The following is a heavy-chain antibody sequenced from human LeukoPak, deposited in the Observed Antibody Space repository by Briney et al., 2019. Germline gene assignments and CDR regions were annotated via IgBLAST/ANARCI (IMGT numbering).Heavy chain of an antibody. J-gene: IGHJ1*01. Sequence: GGSLRLSCVGSGFTFDDHGLRWVRQGSGKGLEWVAGINWNGGSKGYADSVKGRFTISRDNAQNSLYLEMTSLRVDDTALYYCARTDGALWGQGTLVTVSS. CDR2: INWNGGSK. CDR1: GFTFDDHG. V-gene: IGHV3-20*04. CDR3: ARTDGAL. D-gene: IGHD5-24*01.